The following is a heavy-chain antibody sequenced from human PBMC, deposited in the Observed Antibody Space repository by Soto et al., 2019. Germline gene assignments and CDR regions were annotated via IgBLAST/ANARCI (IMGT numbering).Heavy chain of an antibody. CDR3: ARDRWFDP. CDR1: SGAISSYH. V-gene: IGHV4-59*01. Sequence: QVQLQESGPGLVQPSETLSLTCTVSSGAISSYHWSWIRQPPGKGLEWLVYIQYIGSTNYNPSLKTRVLMSVDTSKNQVSLNLSSVTAADAAVYYCARDRWFDPWGQGTLVTVSS. CDR2: IQYIGST. J-gene: IGHJ5*02.